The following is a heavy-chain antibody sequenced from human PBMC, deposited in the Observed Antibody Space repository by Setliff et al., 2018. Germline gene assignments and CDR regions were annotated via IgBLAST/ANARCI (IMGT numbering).Heavy chain of an antibody. D-gene: IGHD2-21*01. CDR3: ATEKFPGDWGDY. V-gene: IGHV1-8*01. CDR2: MNPNSGNT. CDR1: GYTFTSYD. J-gene: IGHJ4*02. Sequence: PGASLKVSCKASGYTFTSYDINWVRQATGQGLEWMGWMNPNSGNTGYAQKFQGRVTMTTDTSTRTAYMEVTSLRSDDTAVYYCATEKFPGDWGDYWGQGTLVTLSS.